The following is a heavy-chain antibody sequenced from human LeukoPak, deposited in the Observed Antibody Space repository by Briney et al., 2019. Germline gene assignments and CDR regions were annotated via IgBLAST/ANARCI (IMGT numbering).Heavy chain of an antibody. Sequence: GGSLRLSCAASGFTFSSYGMHWVRQAPGKGLEWVAVIWYDGSNKYYADSVKGRFTISRDNSKNTLYLQMNSLRAEDTAVYYCAKGVRGGVTTEFDYWGQGTLATVSS. V-gene: IGHV3-33*06. CDR2: IWYDGSNK. D-gene: IGHD3-22*01. CDR1: GFTFSSYG. J-gene: IGHJ4*02. CDR3: AKGVRGGVTTEFDY.